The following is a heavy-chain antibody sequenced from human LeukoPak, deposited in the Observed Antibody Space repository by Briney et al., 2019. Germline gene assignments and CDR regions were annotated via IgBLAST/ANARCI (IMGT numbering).Heavy chain of an antibody. CDR3: ARVGSYGDYEYYFDY. V-gene: IGHV3-11*04. D-gene: IGHD4-17*01. CDR2: ISSSGSTI. J-gene: IGHJ4*02. Sequence: GGSLRPSCAASGFTFSDYYMSWIRQAPGKGLEWVSYISSSGSTIYYADSVKGRFTISRDNAKNSLYLQMNSLRAEDTAVYYCARVGSYGDYEYYFDYWGQGTLVTVSS. CDR1: GFTFSDYY.